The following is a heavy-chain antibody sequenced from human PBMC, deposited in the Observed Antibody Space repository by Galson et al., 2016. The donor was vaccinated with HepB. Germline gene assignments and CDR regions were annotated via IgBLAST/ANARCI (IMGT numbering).Heavy chain of an antibody. Sequence: SLRLSCAASGFTFRNYAMSWVRQAPGKGLEWVASISGSGGDTYIADSVEGRFTISRDNSKNTVDLQMHSLKVEDTAVYFCAKGSGRAGYNCVPIESWGQGTLVPFSS. CDR3: AKGSGRAGYNCVPIES. V-gene: IGHV3-23*01. J-gene: IGHJ4*02. D-gene: IGHD1-20*01. CDR2: ISGSGGDT. CDR1: GFTFRNYA.